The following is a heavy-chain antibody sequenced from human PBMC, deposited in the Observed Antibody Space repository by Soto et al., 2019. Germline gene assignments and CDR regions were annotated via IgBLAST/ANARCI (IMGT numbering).Heavy chain of an antibody. Sequence: GGSLRLSSAAPGFTFSSNGMHWVRQAPGKGLEWVAFISYDGTNKYYADSVKGRFTISRDNSKNTLYLQMNSLRAEDTAVYYCARGYCSSTSCFYGMDVWGQGTTVTVSS. V-gene: IGHV3-30-3*01. CDR1: GFTFSSNG. CDR3: ARGYCSSTSCFYGMDV. CDR2: ISYDGTNK. J-gene: IGHJ6*02. D-gene: IGHD2-2*01.